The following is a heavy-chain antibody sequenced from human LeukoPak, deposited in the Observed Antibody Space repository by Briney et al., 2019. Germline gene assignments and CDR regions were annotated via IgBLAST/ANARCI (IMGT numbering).Heavy chain of an antibody. J-gene: IGHJ4*02. V-gene: IGHV3-74*01. D-gene: IGHD4-23*01. Sequence: GGSLRLSCAASGVSFSTTWMHWVRQAPGKGLMWVSHVSSDGSRTYADSVKGRFTISRDNSKNTLYLQMNSLRAEDTAVYYCAKDQNLATVVTDGTGYWGQGTLVTVSS. CDR1: GVSFSTTW. CDR2: VSSDGSR. CDR3: AKDQNLATVVTDGTGY.